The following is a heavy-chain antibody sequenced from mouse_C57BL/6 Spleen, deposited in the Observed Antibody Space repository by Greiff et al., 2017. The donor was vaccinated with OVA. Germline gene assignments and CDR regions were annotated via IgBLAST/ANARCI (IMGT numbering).Heavy chain of an antibody. CDR1: GYTFTGYW. CDR2: ILPGSGST. CDR3: ARAGYYYGSSYGAMDY. J-gene: IGHJ4*01. Sequence: QVQLKQSGAELMKPGASVKLSCKATGYTFTGYWIEWVKQRPGHGLEWIGEILPGSGSTNYNEKFKGKATFTADTSSNTAYMQLSSLTTEDSAIYYCARAGYYYGSSYGAMDYWGQGTSVTVSS. D-gene: IGHD1-1*01. V-gene: IGHV1-9*01.